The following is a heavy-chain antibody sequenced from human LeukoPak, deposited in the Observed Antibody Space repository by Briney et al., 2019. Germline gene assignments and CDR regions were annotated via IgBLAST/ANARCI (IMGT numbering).Heavy chain of an antibody. J-gene: IGHJ4*02. Sequence: PGGSLRLSCAASGFTFSTYDMSWVRQAPGKGLKWVSSISGSGGSTYYADSVKGRFTISRDNSKNTLYLQMNGLRAEDTAVYYCALTREYSYGYYDYWGQGTLVTVSS. CDR2: ISGSGGST. CDR3: ALTREYSYGYYDY. CDR1: GFTFSTYD. V-gene: IGHV3-23*01. D-gene: IGHD5-18*01.